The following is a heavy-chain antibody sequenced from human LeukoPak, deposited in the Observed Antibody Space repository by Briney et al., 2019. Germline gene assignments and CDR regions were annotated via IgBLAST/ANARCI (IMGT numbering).Heavy chain of an antibody. CDR3: ARSGVGVGVSTWAAFDS. J-gene: IGHJ4*02. V-gene: IGHV3-72*01. CDR2: SRNRLNSYTT. Sequence: QSGGSLRLPCVVSGFTFSDHYMEWVRQAPGKGLEWVARSRNRLNSYTTEYVTSVKGRFTISRDDSKSSLYLQMNRLEIEDTAMYYCARSGVGVGVSTWAAFDSWGLGTLVTVSS. CDR1: GFTFSDHY. D-gene: IGHD1-26*01.